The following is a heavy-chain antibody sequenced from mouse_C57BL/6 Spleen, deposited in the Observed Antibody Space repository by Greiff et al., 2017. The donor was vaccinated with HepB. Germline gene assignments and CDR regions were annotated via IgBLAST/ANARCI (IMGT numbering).Heavy chain of an antibody. Sequence: EVQLQQSGPVLVKPGASVKMSCKASGYTFTDYYMNWVKQSHGKSLEWIGVINPYNGGTSYNQQFKGKATLTVDKSSSTAYMELNSLTSEDSAVYYCAEGYGSSHWYFDVWGTGTTVTVSS. V-gene: IGHV1-19*01. CDR3: AEGYGSSHWYFDV. CDR1: GYTFTDYY. J-gene: IGHJ1*03. CDR2: INPYNGGT. D-gene: IGHD1-1*01.